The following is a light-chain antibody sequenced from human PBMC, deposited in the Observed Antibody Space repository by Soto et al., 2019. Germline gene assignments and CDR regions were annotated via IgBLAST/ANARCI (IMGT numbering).Light chain of an antibody. CDR3: QQRSNWPIT. J-gene: IGKJ5*01. CDR2: GVS. CDR1: QSVTSN. V-gene: IGKV3-15*01. Sequence: EIVMTQSPATLSVSPGERATLSCRASQSVTSNLAWYQQKPGQAPRLLMYGVSTRATGIPARFGGSGSGTDFTLTISSLEPEDFAVYYCQQRSNWPITFGQGTRLEIK.